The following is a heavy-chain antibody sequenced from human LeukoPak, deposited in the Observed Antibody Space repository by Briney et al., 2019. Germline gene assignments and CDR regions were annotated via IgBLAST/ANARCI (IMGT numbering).Heavy chain of an antibody. Sequence: PSETLSLTCTVSGGSISSYYWSWIRQPPGKGLEWIGYIYYSGSTNYNPSLKSRVTISVDTSKNQFSLKLSSVTAADTAVYYCARVPYCSGGSCYRIYYYYMDVWGKGTTVTVSS. CDR3: ARVPYCSGGSCYRIYYYYMDV. J-gene: IGHJ6*03. V-gene: IGHV4-59*01. D-gene: IGHD2-15*01. CDR2: IYYSGST. CDR1: GGSISSYY.